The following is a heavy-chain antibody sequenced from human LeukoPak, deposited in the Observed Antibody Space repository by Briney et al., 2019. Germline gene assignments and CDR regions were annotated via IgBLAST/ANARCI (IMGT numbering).Heavy chain of an antibody. V-gene: IGHV1-69*04. Sequence: ASVKVSCKASGGTFSSYAISWVRQAPGQGLEWMGRIIPILGIANYAQKFQGRVTITADKSTSTAYMELSSLRSEDTAVYYCARGKWELSSVDYWGQGTLVTVSS. D-gene: IGHD1-26*01. J-gene: IGHJ4*02. CDR1: GGTFSSYA. CDR2: IIPILGIA. CDR3: ARGKWELSSVDY.